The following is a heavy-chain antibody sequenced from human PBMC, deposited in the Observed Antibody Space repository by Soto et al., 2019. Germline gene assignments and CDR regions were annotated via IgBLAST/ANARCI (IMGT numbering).Heavy chain of an antibody. D-gene: IGHD3-10*01. CDR1: GGSFSGYY. CDR3: ARDKITDLFDY. J-gene: IGHJ4*02. CDR2: INHSGST. V-gene: IGHV4-34*01. Sequence: PSETLSLTCAVYGGSFSGYYWTWIRQPPGTGLEWIGEINHSGSTNYNPSLKSRVTISVDTSKNQFSLKLTSVTAADTALYYCARDKITDLFDYRGQGTRVTVS.